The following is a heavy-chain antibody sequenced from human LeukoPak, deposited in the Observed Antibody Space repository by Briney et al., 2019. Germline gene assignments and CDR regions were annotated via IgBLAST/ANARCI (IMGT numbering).Heavy chain of an antibody. D-gene: IGHD4-17*01. CDR3: ATSQQDYGDYDGSVYYFDY. V-gene: IGHV1-3*01. CDR1: GYTFTDYF. CDR2: INAGNGNT. J-gene: IGHJ4*02. Sequence: ASVKVSCKASGYTFTDYFMNWMRQAPGQRLEWMGWINAGNGNTKYSQKFQGRVTMTEDTSTDTAYMELSSLRSEDTAVYYCATSQQDYGDYDGSVYYFDYWGQGTLVTVSS.